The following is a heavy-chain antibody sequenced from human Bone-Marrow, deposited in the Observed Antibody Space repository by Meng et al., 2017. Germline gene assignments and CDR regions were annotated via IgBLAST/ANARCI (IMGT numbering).Heavy chain of an antibody. CDR1: GGSFSDYY. Sequence: QGELEQWGAGRLKPSETLSLTFFVSGGSFSDYYWSWIRQPPGKGLEWIGEINHSGSTNYNPSLESRATISVDTSQNNLSLKLSSVTAADSAVYYCARGPTTMAHDFDYWGQGTLVTVSS. V-gene: IGHV4-34*01. CDR3: ARGPTTMAHDFDY. CDR2: INHSGST. J-gene: IGHJ4*02. D-gene: IGHD4-11*01.